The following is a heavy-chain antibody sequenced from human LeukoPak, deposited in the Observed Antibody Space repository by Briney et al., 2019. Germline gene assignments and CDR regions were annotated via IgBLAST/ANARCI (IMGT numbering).Heavy chain of an antibody. D-gene: IGHD2-2*01. CDR2: ISAYNGNT. J-gene: IGHJ3*02. CDR1: GYTFTSYG. V-gene: IGHV1-18*01. CDR3: ARDRDIVVVPAASDAFDI. Sequence: ASVKVSCKASGYTFTSYGISWVRQAPGQGLEWMGWISAYNGNTNYAQKLQGRVTMTTDTSTSTTYMELRSLRSDDTAVYYCARDRDIVVVPAASDAFDIWGQGTMVTVSS.